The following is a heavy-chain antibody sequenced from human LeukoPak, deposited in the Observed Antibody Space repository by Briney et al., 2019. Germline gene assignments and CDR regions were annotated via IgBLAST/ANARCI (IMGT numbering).Heavy chain of an antibody. CDR3: AKDGVLRFLEWFDYYFDY. J-gene: IGHJ4*02. Sequence: GGSLRLSCAASGFTFSSYAMSWVRQAPGKGLEWVSAISGSGGGTYYADSVKGRFTISRDNSKNTLYLQMNSLRAEDTAVYYCAKDGVLRFLEWFDYYFDYWGQGTLVTVSS. D-gene: IGHD3-3*01. CDR2: ISGSGGGT. CDR1: GFTFSSYA. V-gene: IGHV3-23*01.